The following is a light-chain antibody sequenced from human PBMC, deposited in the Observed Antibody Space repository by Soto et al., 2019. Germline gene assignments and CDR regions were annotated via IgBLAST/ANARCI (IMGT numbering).Light chain of an antibody. V-gene: IGKV3-20*01. CDR2: GAS. J-gene: IGKJ1*01. CDR1: QSVSY. Sequence: ETVLTQSPGTLSLSPGERVTLSCRASQSVSYLDWYQQKPGQAPRLLIYGASSRATGIPDRFSGSGSGTDFTLTISRLEPEDFAVYYCQQYDSSPPSLTFGQGTTVEVK. CDR3: QQYDSSPPSLT.